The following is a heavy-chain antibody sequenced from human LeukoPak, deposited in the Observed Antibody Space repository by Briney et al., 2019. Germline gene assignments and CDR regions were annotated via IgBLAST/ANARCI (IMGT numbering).Heavy chain of an antibody. CDR3: ARNYYYDSSGYLDY. D-gene: IGHD3-22*01. V-gene: IGHV1-18*01. Sequence: ASVKVSCKASGYAFTSYGISWVRQAPGQGLEWMGWISAYNGNTNYVQKLQGRVTMTTDTSTSTAYMELRSLRSDDTAVYYCARNYYYDSSGYLDYWGQGTLVTVSS. J-gene: IGHJ4*02. CDR1: GYAFTSYG. CDR2: ISAYNGNT.